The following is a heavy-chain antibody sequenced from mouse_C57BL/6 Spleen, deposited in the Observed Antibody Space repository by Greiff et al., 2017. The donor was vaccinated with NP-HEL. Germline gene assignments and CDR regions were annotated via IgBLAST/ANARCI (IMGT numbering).Heavy chain of an antibody. CDR3: ARGGTGNWYFDV. D-gene: IGHD4-1*01. V-gene: IGHV3-1*01. Sequence: DVKLQESGPGMVKPSQSLSLPCTVTGYSITSGYDWHWIRHFPGNKLEWMGYISYSGSTNYNPSLKSRISITHDTSKNHFFLKLNSVTTEDTATYYGARGGTGNWYFDVWGTGTTVTVSS. CDR1: GYSITSGYD. J-gene: IGHJ1*03. CDR2: ISYSGST.